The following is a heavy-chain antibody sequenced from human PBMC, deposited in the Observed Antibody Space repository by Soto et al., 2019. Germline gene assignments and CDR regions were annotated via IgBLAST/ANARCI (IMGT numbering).Heavy chain of an antibody. Sequence: PGGSLSLSCSASGFTFSSYAMSWVRQAPGKGLEWVSAISGSGGSTYYADSVKGRFTISRDNSKNTLYLQMNSLRAEDTAVYYCAKARIAAAGLGPDFDYWGQGTLVTVS. V-gene: IGHV3-23*01. D-gene: IGHD6-13*01. CDR2: ISGSGGST. CDR1: GFTFSSYA. J-gene: IGHJ4*02. CDR3: AKARIAAAGLGPDFDY.